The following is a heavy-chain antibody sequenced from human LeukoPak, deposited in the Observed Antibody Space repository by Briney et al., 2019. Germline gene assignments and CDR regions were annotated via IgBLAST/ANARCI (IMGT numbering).Heavy chain of an antibody. J-gene: IGHJ4*02. V-gene: IGHV1-3*03. CDR3: ATEKSFRIGRFDRAYLDD. D-gene: IGHD3-16*01. CDR1: ASTFTTYA. Sequence: GASVKVSCKASASTFTTYAIHWVRQAPGQGLEWMGWISTGNGNTRYSRSFQDRFTISSDTSASTVYMELRALRSEDMGVYYCATEKSFRIGRFDRAYLDDWGQGTLVAVSS. CDR2: ISTGNGNT.